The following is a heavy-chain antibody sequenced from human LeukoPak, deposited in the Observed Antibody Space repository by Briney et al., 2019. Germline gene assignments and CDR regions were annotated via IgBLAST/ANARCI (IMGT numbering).Heavy chain of an antibody. V-gene: IGHV1-58*02. J-gene: IGHJ4*02. CDR1: GFTFTSSA. Sequence: SVKVSCKASGFTFTSSAMQWVRQARGQRLEWIGWIVVGSGNTNYAQKFQERVTITRDMSTSTAYMELSSLKSDDTAVFYCARVPDRGYGGKFDYWGQGTLVTVSS. D-gene: IGHD4-23*01. CDR2: IVVGSGNT. CDR3: ARVPDRGYGGKFDY.